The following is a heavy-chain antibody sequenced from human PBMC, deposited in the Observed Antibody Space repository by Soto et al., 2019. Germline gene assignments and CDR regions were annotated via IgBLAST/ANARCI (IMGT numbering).Heavy chain of an antibody. CDR1: GFTFSSYS. CDR2: ISSSSSTI. D-gene: IGHD3-16*01. J-gene: IGHJ4*02. CDR3: ARGLGGGYGGFDY. Sequence: EVQLVESGGGLVQPGGSLRLSCAASGFTFSSYSMNWVRQAAGKGLEWVSYISSSSSTIYYADTVKGRFTISRDNAKNSLYLQMNSLRAEDTAVYYCARGLGGGYGGFDYWGQGTLVTVSS. V-gene: IGHV3-48*01.